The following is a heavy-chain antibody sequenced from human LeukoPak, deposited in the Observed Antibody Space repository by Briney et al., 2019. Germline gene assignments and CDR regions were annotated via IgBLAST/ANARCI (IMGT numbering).Heavy chain of an antibody. CDR1: GYSISSGYY. D-gene: IGHD6-13*01. CDR3: ARSLGAAAGPLDAFDI. Sequence: SETLSLTCTVSGYSISSGYYWGWIRQPPGKGLEWIGSIYHSGSTYYNPSLKSRVTISVDTSKNQFSLKLSSVTAADTAVYYCARSLGAAAGPLDAFDIWGQGTMVTVSS. J-gene: IGHJ3*02. V-gene: IGHV4-38-2*02. CDR2: IYHSGST.